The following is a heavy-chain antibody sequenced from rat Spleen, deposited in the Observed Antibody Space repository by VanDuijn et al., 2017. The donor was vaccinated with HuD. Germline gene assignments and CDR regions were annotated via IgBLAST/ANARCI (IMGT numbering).Heavy chain of an antibody. V-gene: IGHV5-31*01. CDR3: AKDLDYGPDY. CDR1: GFTFNNYW. Sequence: EVQLVESGGGLVQPGRSLKLSCVASGFTFNNYWMTWIRQVPGKGLEWVASITNASGRTYYPDSVKGRFTVSRDNAENTVYLQMNSLRSEDTATYYCAKDLDYGPDYWGQGVMVTVSS. J-gene: IGHJ2*01. CDR2: ITNASGRT. D-gene: IGHD1-11*01.